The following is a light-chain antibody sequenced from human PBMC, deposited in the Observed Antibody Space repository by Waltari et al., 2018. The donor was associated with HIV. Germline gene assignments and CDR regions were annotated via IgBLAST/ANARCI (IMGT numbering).Light chain of an antibody. V-gene: IGLV3-1*01. J-gene: IGLJ1*01. CDR1: NLGTKY. Sequence: SSELTQPPSVSVSPGQTASITRSGANLGTKYVCWYQQKAGQSPVLVIYQDSKRPSGIPERFSGSNSENTATLTISGTQAMDEADYYCQAWDSSTGVFGTGTKVTVL. CDR3: QAWDSSTGV. CDR2: QDS.